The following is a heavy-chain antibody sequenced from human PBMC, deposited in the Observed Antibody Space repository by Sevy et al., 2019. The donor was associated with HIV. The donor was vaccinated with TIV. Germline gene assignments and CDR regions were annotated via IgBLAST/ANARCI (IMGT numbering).Heavy chain of an antibody. J-gene: IGHJ4*02. D-gene: IGHD5-12*01. CDR3: ASKRGYNDGPFDY. CDR2: IHYTGGT. V-gene: IGHV4-30-4*01. Sequence: SETLSLTCTVSGGSFTSSDSYWSWIRQPPGEGLEWIGYIHYTGGTYYNPFLKSRVAMSVDTSEKQFSLKSSFLTAADTAVYYCASKRGYNDGPFDYWGQGTLVTVSS. CDR1: GGSFTSSDSY.